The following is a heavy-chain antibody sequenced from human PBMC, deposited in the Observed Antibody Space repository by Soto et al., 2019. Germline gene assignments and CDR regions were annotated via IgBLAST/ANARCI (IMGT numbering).Heavy chain of an antibody. J-gene: IGHJ6*02. V-gene: IGHV1-18*01. CDR1: GYTFTSYG. CDR3: ARDRRPTTVTTFYYCGMDV. Sequence: QVQLVQSGAEVKKPGASVKVSCKASGYTFTSYGISWVRQAPGQGLEWMGSISAYNGNTNYAQKLQGRVTMTTDTSTSTAYMELRSLRSDDTAVYYCARDRRPTTVTTFYYCGMDVWGQGTTVTVSS. D-gene: IGHD4-17*01. CDR2: ISAYNGNT.